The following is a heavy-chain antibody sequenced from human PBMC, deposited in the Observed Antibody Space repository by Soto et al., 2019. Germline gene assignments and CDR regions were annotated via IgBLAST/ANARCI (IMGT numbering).Heavy chain of an antibody. CDR1: GGSINSNNYY. D-gene: IGHD2-15*01. Sequence: PSETLSLTCTVSGGSINSNNYYWAWIRQPPGKGLAWIASIYYDGSTYYNPSLKSRVSISVDTSKSHFSLKLSSATAADTAVYYCAKVVVAATRHTDFDSWGQGTLVTVSS. J-gene: IGHJ4*02. CDR3: AKVVVAATRHTDFDS. CDR2: IYYDGST. V-gene: IGHV4-39*02.